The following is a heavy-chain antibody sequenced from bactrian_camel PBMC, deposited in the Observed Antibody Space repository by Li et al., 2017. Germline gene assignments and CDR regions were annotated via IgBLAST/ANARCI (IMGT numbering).Heavy chain of an antibody. J-gene: IGHJ4*01. D-gene: IGHD4*01. V-gene: IGHV3S10*01. CDR2: VSSDG. CDR1: GFDFSGYY. Sequence: VQLVESGGGLVQPGGSLRLSCSASGFDFSGYYITWVRQAPGKGLEWLPGVSSDGKSVQGRFTISRDNAKNTVYLQMNSLLSEDTALYYCAATFSVFNDYLAFLYWGQGTQVTVS. CDR3: AATFSVFNDYLAFLY.